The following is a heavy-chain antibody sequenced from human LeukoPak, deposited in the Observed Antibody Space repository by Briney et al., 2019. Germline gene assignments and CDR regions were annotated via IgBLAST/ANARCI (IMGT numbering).Heavy chain of an antibody. Sequence: GKSLTLSCAASGFTFSSYSMHWVRQAPGKWREWVAFTSYDGSHKYYANSRKGRFTISGHNSKNTVYLQMSTLRPEDTDMFYCASDPNRLADNGGDYLDYWGQGTLVTVSS. D-gene: IGHD2-21*01. CDR2: TSYDGSHK. CDR3: ASDPNRLADNGGDYLDY. J-gene: IGHJ4*02. V-gene: IGHV3-30*06. CDR1: GFTFSSYS.